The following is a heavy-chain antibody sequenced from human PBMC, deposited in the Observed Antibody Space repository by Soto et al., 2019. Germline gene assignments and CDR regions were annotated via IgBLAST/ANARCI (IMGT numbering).Heavy chain of an antibody. D-gene: IGHD2-15*01. J-gene: IGHJ1*01. Sequence: ASVKVSCKTSGYIFTAYSMHWVRQAPGQGLEWMGVVNPSGGSAHYAQSFEGRVTLTRDTSTSTFYMELSSLRSEDTAVYYCAREENCRGGTCYSEYFHHWGQGTLVTAPQ. CDR3: AREENCRGGTCYSEYFHH. CDR1: GYIFTAYS. CDR2: VNPSGGSA. V-gene: IGHV1-46*01.